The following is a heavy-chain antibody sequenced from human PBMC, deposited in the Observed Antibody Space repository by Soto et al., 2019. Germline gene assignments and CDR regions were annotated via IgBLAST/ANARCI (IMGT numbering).Heavy chain of an antibody. CDR3: AKEAYYDFWSGYSNYYYYYGMDV. J-gene: IGHJ6*02. CDR2: ISYDGSNK. CDR1: GFTFSSYG. D-gene: IGHD3-3*01. V-gene: IGHV3-30*18. Sequence: GGSLRLSCAASGFTFSSYGMHWVRQAPGKGLEWVAVISYDGSNKYYADSVKGRFTISRDNSKNTLYLQMNSLRAEDTAVYYCAKEAYYDFWSGYSNYYYYYGMDVWGQGTTVTVSS.